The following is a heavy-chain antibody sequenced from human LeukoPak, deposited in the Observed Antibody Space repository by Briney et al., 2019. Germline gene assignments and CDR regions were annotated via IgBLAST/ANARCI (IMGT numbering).Heavy chain of an antibody. CDR2: IKQDGSEK. Sequence: GGSLRLSCAASGFTFSSYWMSWVRQAPGKGLEWVANIKQDGSEKYYVDSVKGRFTISRDNSKNTLYLQMNSLRAEDTAVYYCAKPMVRGVIKYYFDYWGQGTLVTVSS. CDR1: GFTFSSYW. CDR3: AKPMVRGVIKYYFDY. V-gene: IGHV3-7*01. J-gene: IGHJ4*02. D-gene: IGHD3-10*01.